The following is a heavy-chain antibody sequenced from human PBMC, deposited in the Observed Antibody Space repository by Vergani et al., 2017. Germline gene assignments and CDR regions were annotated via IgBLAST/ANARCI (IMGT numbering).Heavy chain of an antibody. CDR1: GGSISSYY. D-gene: IGHD3-10*01. CDR3: ARGGSGSYLNDY. J-gene: IGHJ4*02. CDR2: IYYSGST. Sequence: QVQLQESGPGLVKPSETLSLTCTVSGGSISSYYWSWIRQPPGKGLEWIGYIYYSGSTNYNPSLKSRVTISVDTSKNQFSLKLSSVTAADTAVYYCARGGSGSYLNDYWGQGTLVTVSS. V-gene: IGHV4-59*01.